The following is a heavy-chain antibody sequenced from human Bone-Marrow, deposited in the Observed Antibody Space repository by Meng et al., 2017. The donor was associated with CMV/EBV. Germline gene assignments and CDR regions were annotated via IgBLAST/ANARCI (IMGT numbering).Heavy chain of an antibody. D-gene: IGHD4-11*01. CDR3: ARTYDYSSPFDY. V-gene: IGHV2-26*01. Sequence: SGPTLVKPTETPTLTCTVSGFSLSNARMGVSWIRQPPGKALEWLAHIFSNDEKSYSTSLKTRVTISKDTSKSQVVLTMTNMDPVDTATYYCARTYDYSSPFDYWGQGTLVTVSS. CDR1: GFSLSNARMG. CDR2: IFSNDEK. J-gene: IGHJ4*02.